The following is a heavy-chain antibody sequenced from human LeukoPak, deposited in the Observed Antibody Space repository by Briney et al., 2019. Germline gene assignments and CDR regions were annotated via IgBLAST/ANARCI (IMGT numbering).Heavy chain of an antibody. J-gene: IGHJ6*02. CDR1: GYTFTGYY. Sequence: ASMKVSCKASGYTFTGYYIHWLRQAPGQGLEWMGWINPKSGGTEYAKRFQGRVTMTRDTSISTAYMELSRLRSDDTAVYYCARDHCSANSCYEDYYNGLDVWGQGTTVTASS. CDR3: ARDHCSANSCYEDYYNGLDV. D-gene: IGHD2-2*01. V-gene: IGHV1-2*02. CDR2: INPKSGGT.